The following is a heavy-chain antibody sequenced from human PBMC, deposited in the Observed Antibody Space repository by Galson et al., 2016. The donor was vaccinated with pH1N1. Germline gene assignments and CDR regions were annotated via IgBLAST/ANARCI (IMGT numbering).Heavy chain of an antibody. CDR1: DFTFSSYE. Sequence: SLRLSCAASDFTFSSYEMSWVRQAPGKGLEWVAYISSSGSAIYYADSVEGRFTVSRENAGNSLFLQMSSLRAEDTAVHYCARDTSGHAPRPYGAFDIWGQGTMVTVSS. J-gene: IGHJ3*02. CDR2: ISSSGSAI. V-gene: IGHV3-48*03. CDR3: ARDTSGHAPRPYGAFDI. D-gene: IGHD3-10*01.